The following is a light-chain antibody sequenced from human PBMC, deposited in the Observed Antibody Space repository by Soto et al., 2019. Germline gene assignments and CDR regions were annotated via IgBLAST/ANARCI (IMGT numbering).Light chain of an antibody. V-gene: IGKV4-1*01. CDR2: WAS. J-gene: IGKJ2*01. CDR1: QSVLYSSNNKNY. Sequence: DIVMTQSPDSLAVSLGERATINCKSSQSVLYSSNNKNYLAWYQQKPGQPPKLLIHWASTRESGVPDRFSGSGSGTDFPLTISSLQAEDVAVYYCQQYYDTRTFGQGTKLEIK. CDR3: QQYYDTRT.